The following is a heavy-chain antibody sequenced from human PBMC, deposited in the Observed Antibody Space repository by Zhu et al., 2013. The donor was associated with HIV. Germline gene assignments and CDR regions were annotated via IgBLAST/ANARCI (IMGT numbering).Heavy chain of an antibody. CDR1: GGTFSSYA. J-gene: IGHJ6*02. CDR2: IIPIFGTA. V-gene: IGHV1-69*06. CDR3: ARASADICSSTSCYPSFPLNYYYGMDV. Sequence: QVQLVQSGAEVKKPGSSVKVSCKASGGTFSSYAISWVRQAPGQGLEWMGGIIPIFGTANYAQKFQGRVTITADKSTSTAYMELSSLRSEDTAVYYCARASADICSSTSCYPSFPLNYYYGMDVWGQGTTVTVSS. D-gene: IGHD2-2*01.